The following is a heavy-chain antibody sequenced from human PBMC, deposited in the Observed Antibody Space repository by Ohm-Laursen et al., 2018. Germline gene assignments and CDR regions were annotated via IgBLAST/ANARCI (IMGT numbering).Heavy chain of an antibody. Sequence: SLRLSCTASGFTFDDYAMHWVRHAPGKGLEWVSGISWNSGSIGYADSVKGRFTISRDNAKNSLYLQMNSLRAEDTALYYCAKSRAARRYFDYWGQGTLVTVSS. CDR2: ISWNSGSI. J-gene: IGHJ4*02. V-gene: IGHV3-9*01. CDR3: AKSRAARRYFDY. D-gene: IGHD6-6*01. CDR1: GFTFDDYA.